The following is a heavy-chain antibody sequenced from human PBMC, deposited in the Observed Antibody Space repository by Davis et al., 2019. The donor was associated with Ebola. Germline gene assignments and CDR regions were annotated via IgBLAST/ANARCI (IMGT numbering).Heavy chain of an antibody. CDR2: INAGNGDA. J-gene: IGHJ4*02. Sequence: ASVKVSCKASGYTFINYAIHWVRQAPGQRLEWVGWINAGNGDAKYSQKFQGRVTITADKSTSTAYMELSSLRSEDTAVYYCARDSGSIVVVVAAPGLFDYWGQGTLVTVSS. V-gene: IGHV1-3*01. CDR1: GYTFINYA. D-gene: IGHD2-15*01. CDR3: ARDSGSIVVVVAAPGLFDY.